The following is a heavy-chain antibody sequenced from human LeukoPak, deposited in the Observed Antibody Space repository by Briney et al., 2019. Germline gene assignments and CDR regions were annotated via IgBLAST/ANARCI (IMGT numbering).Heavy chain of an antibody. Sequence: GGSLRLSCAASGFTFSSYAMSWVRQAPGKGLEWVSSISSSSSYIYYADSVKGRFTISRDNAKNSLYLQMNSLRAEDTAVYYCARGSSSWTRVDYWGQGTLVTVSS. V-gene: IGHV3-21*01. CDR1: GFTFSSYA. CDR2: ISSSSSYI. D-gene: IGHD6-13*01. CDR3: ARGSSSWTRVDY. J-gene: IGHJ4*02.